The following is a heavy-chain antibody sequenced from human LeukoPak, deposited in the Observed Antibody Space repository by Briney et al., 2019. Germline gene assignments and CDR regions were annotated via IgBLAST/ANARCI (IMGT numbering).Heavy chain of an antibody. V-gene: IGHV3-23*01. CDR3: AKTPDIVVVVAATLFDY. CDR1: GFTFSSYA. J-gene: IGHJ4*02. Sequence: PGGSLRLSCAASGFTFSSYAMSWVRQDPGKGLEWVSAISGSGGSTYYADSVKGRFTISRDNSKNTLYLQMNSLRAEDTAVYYCAKTPDIVVVVAATLFDYWGQGTLVTVSS. CDR2: ISGSGGST. D-gene: IGHD2-15*01.